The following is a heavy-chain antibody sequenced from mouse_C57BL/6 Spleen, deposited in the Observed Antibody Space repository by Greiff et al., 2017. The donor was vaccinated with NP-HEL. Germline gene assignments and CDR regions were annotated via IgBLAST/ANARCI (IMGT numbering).Heavy chain of an antibody. CDR2: FYPYNDDT. Sequence: QVQLQQSGAELVKPGASVKMSCKASGYTFTTYPIEWLKQNPGKGLEWIGNFYPYNDDTKYNEKFKGKATLTVEKSSSTVYLELSRLTSDDSAVYYCARIYDGYSAWFAYWGQGTLVTVSA. D-gene: IGHD2-3*01. CDR1: GYTFTTYP. CDR3: ARIYDGYSAWFAY. V-gene: IGHV1-47*01. J-gene: IGHJ3*01.